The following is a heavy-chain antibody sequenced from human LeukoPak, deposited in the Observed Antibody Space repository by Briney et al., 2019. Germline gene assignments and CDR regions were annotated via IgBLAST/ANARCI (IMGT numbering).Heavy chain of an antibody. CDR3: ARALTVVPAAIYWFDP. J-gene: IGHJ5*02. CDR2: IYYSGST. V-gene: IGHV4-59*01. D-gene: IGHD2-2*01. Sequence: SETLSLTCTVSGGSISSYYWSWIRQPPGKGLEWIGYIYYSGSTNYNPSLKSRVTISVDTSKNQFSLKLSSVTAADTAVYYCARALTVVPAAIYWFDPWGQGTLVTVSS. CDR1: GGSISSYY.